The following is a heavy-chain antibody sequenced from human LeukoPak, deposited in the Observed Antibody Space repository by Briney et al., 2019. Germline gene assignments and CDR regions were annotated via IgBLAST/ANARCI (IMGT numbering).Heavy chain of an antibody. Sequence: GASLRLSCAVSGFTFTKYAVSWVRQGPEKGLEWVSAISDRGDATYYADSVKGRFTISRDSSKNTVYLQMNSLRVEDAAVYYCVREYINYPRNWFDSWGQGTLVTVSS. D-gene: IGHD4-11*01. CDR1: GFTFTKYA. J-gene: IGHJ5*01. V-gene: IGHV3-23*01. CDR3: VREYINYPRNWFDS. CDR2: ISDRGDAT.